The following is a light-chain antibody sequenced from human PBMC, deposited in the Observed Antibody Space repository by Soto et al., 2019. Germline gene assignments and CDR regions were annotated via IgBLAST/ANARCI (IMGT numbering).Light chain of an antibody. CDR1: NSDIGGYDY. CDR2: GVT. CDR3: TSYTSITIVV. Sequence: QSALTQPASVSGSPGQSITISCTGTNSDIGGYDYVSWYQHHPGKAPKLLIYGVTNRPSGVSDRFSGSESGNTASLTISGLQAEDEADYYCTSYTSITIVVFGGGTSSPS. J-gene: IGLJ2*01. V-gene: IGLV2-14*01.